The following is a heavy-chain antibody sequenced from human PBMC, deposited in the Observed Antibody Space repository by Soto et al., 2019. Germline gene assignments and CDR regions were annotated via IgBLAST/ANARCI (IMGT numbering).Heavy chain of an antibody. CDR1: GGSISRGGYY. V-gene: IGHV4-31*03. D-gene: IGHD3-22*01. CDR2: TYNSVST. CDR3: ASPYYYDSSGYYQPNYYYYGMDV. J-gene: IGHJ6*02. Sequence: SETLSLTCTVSGGSISRGGYYWSWIRQNPGKGLEWIGYTYNSVSTYYNPSLKSRVTISVDTSKNQFSLKLSSVTAADTAVYYCASPYYYDSSGYYQPNYYYYGMDVWGQGTTVTVSS.